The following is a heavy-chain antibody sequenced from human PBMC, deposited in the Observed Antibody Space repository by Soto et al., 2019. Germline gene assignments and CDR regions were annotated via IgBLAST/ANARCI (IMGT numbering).Heavy chain of an antibody. CDR3: VRAGGYEAKVY. D-gene: IGHD5-12*01. CDR1: GGSISSIDW. Sequence: QVQVQESGPGLLKPSGTLSLTCAVSGGSISSIDWWSWVRQPPGKGLEWIGGIDHSGRTHYKASRPIGAVLPVDISKNHLSLCLPPITAADAAVYYCVRAGGYEAKVYWGQGTVVTVSS. V-gene: IGHV4-4*02. J-gene: IGHJ4*02. CDR2: IDHSGRT.